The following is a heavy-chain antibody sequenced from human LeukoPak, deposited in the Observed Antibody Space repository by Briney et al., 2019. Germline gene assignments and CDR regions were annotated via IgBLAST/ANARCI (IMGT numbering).Heavy chain of an antibody. CDR2: IYYSGIT. J-gene: IGHJ4*02. CDR1: GGSISSNSYY. CDR3: VTGSNFSY. D-gene: IGHD1-26*01. V-gene: IGHV4-39*01. Sequence: SSETLSLTCTVSGGSISSNSYYWVWIRQPPGKGLEWIGSIYYSGITNYNPSLKSRLTISVDTSKNQFSLKLRSVTAADTAVYHCVTGSNFSYWGQGTLVTVSS.